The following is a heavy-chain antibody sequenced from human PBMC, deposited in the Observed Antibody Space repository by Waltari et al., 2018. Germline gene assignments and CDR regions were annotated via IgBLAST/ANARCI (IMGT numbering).Heavy chain of an antibody. Sequence: QGQLVQSGAEVQKPGASVKVSCKACGYTFTNFSVHWVRQAPGQGLEWMGMITPSGGRTSYSQRFQGRVTMTRDTSTSTVYMELSSLRSEDTAFYYCARKADWELILSKGGTDFDYWGQGTLVTVSS. CDR1: GYTFTNFS. J-gene: IGHJ4*02. V-gene: IGHV1-46*01. CDR2: ITPSGGRT. CDR3: ARKADWELILSKGGTDFDY. D-gene: IGHD1-7*01.